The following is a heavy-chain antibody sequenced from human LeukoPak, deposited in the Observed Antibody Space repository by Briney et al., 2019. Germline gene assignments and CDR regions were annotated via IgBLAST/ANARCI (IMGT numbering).Heavy chain of an antibody. CDR1: GASISSGSYY. Sequence: SETMSLTCTVSGASISSGSYYWTWIRQPAGKGLEWIGRIYTSGSTNYNPSLKSRVTISVDTSKSQFSLKLSSVAAADTAVYYCAREDMIRGVIDYWGQGTLVTVSS. D-gene: IGHD3-10*01. CDR2: IYTSGST. CDR3: AREDMIRGVIDY. J-gene: IGHJ4*02. V-gene: IGHV4-61*02.